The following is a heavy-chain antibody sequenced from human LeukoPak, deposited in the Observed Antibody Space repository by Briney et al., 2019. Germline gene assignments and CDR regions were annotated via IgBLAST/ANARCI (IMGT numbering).Heavy chain of an antibody. V-gene: IGHV1-2*02. CDR3: ARGPPIRGYRYGYDTGYYYSYSMDV. CDR2: INPNSGGT. CDR1: GYTFTGYY. D-gene: IGHD5-18*01. Sequence: ASVKVSCKASGYTFTGYYMHWVRQAPGQGLEWMGWINPNSGGTNYAQKFQGRVTMTRDTSTSTAYMELSSLRSEDTAVYYCARGPPIRGYRYGYDTGYYYSYSMDVWGKGTTVTISS. J-gene: IGHJ6*03.